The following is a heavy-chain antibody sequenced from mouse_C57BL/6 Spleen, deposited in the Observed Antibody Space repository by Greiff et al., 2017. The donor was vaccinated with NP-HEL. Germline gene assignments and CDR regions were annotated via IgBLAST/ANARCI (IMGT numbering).Heavy chain of an antibody. V-gene: IGHV3-6*01. D-gene: IGHD1-1*01. CDR2: ISYDGSN. J-gene: IGHJ4*01. CDR3: ARGPYYYGSSLYYYAMDY. Sequence: EVKLQESGPGLVKPSQSLSLTCSVTGYSITSGYYWNWIRQFPGNKLEWMGYISYDGSNNYNPSLKNRISITRDTSKNQFFLKLNSVTTEDTATYYCARGPYYYGSSLYYYAMDYWGQGTSVTVSS. CDR1: GYSITSGYY.